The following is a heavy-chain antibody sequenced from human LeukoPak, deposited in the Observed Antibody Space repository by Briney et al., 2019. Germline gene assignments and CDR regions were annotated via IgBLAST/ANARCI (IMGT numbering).Heavy chain of an antibody. CDR2: ISSSSSYI. Sequence: PGGSLRLSCAASGFTFSSYSMNWARKAQGKGLEWVSSISSSSSYIYYADSVKGRFTISRDNAKNSLYLQMNSLRAEDTAVYYCARDKGVDRDGYNFRRGLDYWGQGTLVTVSS. CDR3: ARDKGVDRDGYNFRRGLDY. V-gene: IGHV3-21*01. D-gene: IGHD5-24*01. J-gene: IGHJ4*02. CDR1: GFTFSSYS.